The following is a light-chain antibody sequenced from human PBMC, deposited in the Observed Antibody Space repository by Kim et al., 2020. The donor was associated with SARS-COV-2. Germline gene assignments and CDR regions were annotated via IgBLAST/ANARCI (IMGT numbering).Light chain of an antibody. CDR3: QQYGGSPRT. Sequence: EIVLTQSPGTLSLSPGERATLSCRASQSVSNNYLAWYQQKPGQTPRLLIYGASSRATDIPDRFSGSGSGTDFTLTISRLEPEDFAVYYCQQYGGSPRTFGQGTKVDIK. J-gene: IGKJ1*01. CDR2: GAS. V-gene: IGKV3-20*01. CDR1: QSVSNNY.